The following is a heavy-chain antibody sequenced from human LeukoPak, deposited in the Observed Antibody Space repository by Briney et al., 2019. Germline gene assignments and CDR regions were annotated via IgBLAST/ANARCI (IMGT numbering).Heavy chain of an antibody. V-gene: IGHV3-33*01. CDR1: GFTFSNYG. D-gene: IGHD4-23*01. Sequence: GGSLRLSCAASGFTFSNYGLHWVRQAPGKGLEWLAVMWFDGSHKYYADSVKGRFTISRDNSKSMLYLQMNSLRAEDTAVYYCVRDLDLGGYSSFVSWGQGTLVTVSS. CDR2: MWFDGSHK. J-gene: IGHJ4*02. CDR3: VRDLDLGGYSSFVS.